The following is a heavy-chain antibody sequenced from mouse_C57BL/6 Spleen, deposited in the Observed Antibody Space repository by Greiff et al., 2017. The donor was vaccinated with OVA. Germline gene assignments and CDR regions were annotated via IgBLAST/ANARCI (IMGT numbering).Heavy chain of an antibody. J-gene: IGHJ1*03. Sequence: EVKLVESGGGLVKPGGSLKLSCAASGFTFSSYALSWVRQTPEKRLEWVATISDGGSYTYYPDNVKGRFTISRDNAKNNLYLQMSHLKSEDTAMYYCARDRDYSNWYFDVWGTGTTVTVSS. V-gene: IGHV5-4*01. CDR3: ARDRDYSNWYFDV. D-gene: IGHD2-5*01. CDR1: GFTFSSYA. CDR2: ISDGGSYT.